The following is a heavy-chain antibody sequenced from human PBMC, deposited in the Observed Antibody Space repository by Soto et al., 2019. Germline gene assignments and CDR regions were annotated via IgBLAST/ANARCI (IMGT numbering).Heavy chain of an antibody. CDR3: AKDGKGYGDQYLFYN. J-gene: IGHJ4*02. V-gene: IGHV3-30*18. CDR2: ISYDGSNK. D-gene: IGHD4-17*01. Sequence: QVPLVESGGGVVQPGRSLRLSCAASGFTFSSYGMHWVRQAPGKGLEWVAVISYDGSNKYYADSVKGRFTTSRDNSKNTLYLEMNSLRAEDTAVYYCAKDGKGYGDQYLFYNWGQGTLVIVSS. CDR1: GFTFSSYG.